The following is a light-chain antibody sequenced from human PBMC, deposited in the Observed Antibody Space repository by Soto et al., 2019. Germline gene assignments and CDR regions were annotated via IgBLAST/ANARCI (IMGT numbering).Light chain of an antibody. V-gene: IGKV3-20*01. CDR1: QSVSSSY. CDR3: PQYCSSTRT. CDR2: GAS. Sequence: EIVLTQSPGTLSLSPGERATLSCRASQSVSSSYLAWYQQKPGQAPRLLIYGASSRATGIPDRFSGSGSGTDFTLTISRLEPEDFAVYYCPQYCSSTRTFGQGTKVEIK. J-gene: IGKJ1*01.